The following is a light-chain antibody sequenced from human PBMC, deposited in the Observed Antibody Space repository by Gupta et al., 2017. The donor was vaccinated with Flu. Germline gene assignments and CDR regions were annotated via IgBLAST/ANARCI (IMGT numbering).Light chain of an antibody. CDR2: AAS. CDR3: QQDHTYPPT. Sequence: DIQMTQSPTSLSASVGDRVTVTCRASQGLSYYVAWFQHKPGQAPKSLIYAASNLQSGVPSRFSDSGSATDFSLTISNLQPEDFATYYCQQDHTYPPTFGGGTKVEIK. V-gene: IGKV1-16*01. CDR1: QGLSYY. J-gene: IGKJ4*01.